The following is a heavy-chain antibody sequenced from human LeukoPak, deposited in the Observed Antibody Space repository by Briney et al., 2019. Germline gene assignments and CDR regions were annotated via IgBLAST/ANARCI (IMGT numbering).Heavy chain of an antibody. V-gene: IGHV1-69*04. CDR3: ARGNTAAAGRDYFDY. D-gene: IGHD6-13*01. Sequence: GASVKVSCKASGGTFSSYAISWVRQAPGQGLEWMGRIIPILGIANYAQKFQGRVTITADKSTSTAYMELSSMRSEDTAVYYCARGNTAAAGRDYFDYWGQGTLVTVSS. J-gene: IGHJ4*02. CDR1: GGTFSSYA. CDR2: IIPILGIA.